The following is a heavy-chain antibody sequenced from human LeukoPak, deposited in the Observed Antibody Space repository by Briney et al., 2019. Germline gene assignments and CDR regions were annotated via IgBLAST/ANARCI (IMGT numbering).Heavy chain of an antibody. Sequence: SETLSLTCTVSGGSISSYYWSWIRQPAGKGLEWIGRIYTSGSTNYNPSLKNRVTMSVDTSKNQFSLKLSSVTAADTAVYYCAGTKYYYGSGSYLNWFDPWGQGTLVTVSS. CDR1: GGSISSYY. J-gene: IGHJ5*02. D-gene: IGHD3-10*01. CDR2: IYTSGST. CDR3: AGTKYYYGSGSYLNWFDP. V-gene: IGHV4-4*07.